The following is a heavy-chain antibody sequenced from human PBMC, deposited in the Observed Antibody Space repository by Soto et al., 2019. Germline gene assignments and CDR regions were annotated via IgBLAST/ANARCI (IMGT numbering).Heavy chain of an antibody. D-gene: IGHD2-21*01. CDR2: IYTDDNI. Sequence: EVQLVESGGGLVQPGGSLRLSCAASGFTFSGNYVTWFRQAPGKGLEWVSVIYTDDNIYYADSVTGRFTISRDNSKNTFYLQMNRLRVEDTAVYYCATELIAKYGMDVWGQGTTVTVSS. J-gene: IGHJ6*02. V-gene: IGHV3-53*01. CDR1: GFTFSGNY. CDR3: ATELIAKYGMDV.